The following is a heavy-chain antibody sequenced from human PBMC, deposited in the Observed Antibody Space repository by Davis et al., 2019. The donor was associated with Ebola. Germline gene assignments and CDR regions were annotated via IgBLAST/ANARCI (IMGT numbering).Heavy chain of an antibody. CDR2: ISAYNGNT. Sequence: ASVKVSCKASGYTFTSYGISWVRQAPGQGLEGMGWISAYNGNTNYAQKLQGRVTMTTDPSTSTAYMELRSLRSEDTAVYYCARGGCSGGSCYSPDYWGQGTLVTVSS. CDR1: GYTFTSYG. CDR3: ARGGCSGGSCYSPDY. V-gene: IGHV1-18*01. D-gene: IGHD2-15*01. J-gene: IGHJ4*02.